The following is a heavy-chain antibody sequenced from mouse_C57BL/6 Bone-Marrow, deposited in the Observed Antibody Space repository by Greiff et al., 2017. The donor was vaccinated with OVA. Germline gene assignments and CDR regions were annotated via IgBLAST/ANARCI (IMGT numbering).Heavy chain of an antibody. Sequence: QQSCKASGYTFTSYWMQWVKQRPGQGLEWIGEIDPSDSYTNYNQKFKGKATLTVDTSSSTAYMQLSSLTSEDSAVYYCARDWYFDVWGTGTTVTVSS. V-gene: IGHV1-50*01. CDR2: IDPSDSYT. CDR1: GYTFTSYW. CDR3: ARDWYFDV. J-gene: IGHJ1*03.